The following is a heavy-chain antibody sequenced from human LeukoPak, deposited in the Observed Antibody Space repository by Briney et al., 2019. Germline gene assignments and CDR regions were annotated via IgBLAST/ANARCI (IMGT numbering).Heavy chain of an antibody. V-gene: IGHV3-23*01. CDR2: ISGSGGST. D-gene: IGHD2-2*01. J-gene: IGHJ5*02. CDR1: GFTFSSYG. Sequence: GGSLRLSCAASGFTFSSYGMSWVRQAPGKGLEWVSAISGSGGSTYYADSVKGRFTISRDNSKNTLYLQMNSLRAEDTAVYYCAKAPVPIIATNWFDPWGQGTLVTASS. CDR3: AKAPVPIIATNWFDP.